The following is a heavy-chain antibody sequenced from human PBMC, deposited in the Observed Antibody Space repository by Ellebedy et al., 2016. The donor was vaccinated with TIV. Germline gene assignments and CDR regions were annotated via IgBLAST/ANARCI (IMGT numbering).Heavy chain of an antibody. V-gene: IGHV3-23*01. CDR2: ISGSGGST. Sequence: GESLKISCAASGFTFSTYAMNWVRQAPGKGLEWVSSISGSGGSTYYADSVKGRFTISRDNSKNTLYLQMNRLRAEDTALYYCAKDRRRTWIQLGDWGQGTLVTISS. J-gene: IGHJ4*02. CDR3: AKDRRRTWIQLGD. D-gene: IGHD5-24*01. CDR1: GFTFSTYA.